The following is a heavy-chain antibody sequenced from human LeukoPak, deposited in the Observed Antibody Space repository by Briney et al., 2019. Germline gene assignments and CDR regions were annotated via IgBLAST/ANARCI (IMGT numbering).Heavy chain of an antibody. V-gene: IGHV1-18*01. J-gene: IGHJ6*02. CDR2: ISAYNGNT. Sequence: GASVKVSCKASGYTFTSYGISWVRQAPGQGLEWMGWISAYNGNTNYAQKLQGRVTMTTDTSTSTAYMELRSLRSDDTAVYYCARENRDGYNYNYYYGMDVWGQGTTVTVSS. CDR1: GYTFTSYG. CDR3: ARENRDGYNYNYYYGMDV. D-gene: IGHD5-24*01.